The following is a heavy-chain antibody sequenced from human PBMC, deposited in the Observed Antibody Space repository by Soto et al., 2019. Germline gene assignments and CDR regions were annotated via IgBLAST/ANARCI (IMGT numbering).Heavy chain of an antibody. V-gene: IGHV1-18*01. CDR2: ISPNSGAT. CDR1: GYTSTSYG. Sequence: QVQLVQSEGELRQPGASVTVSCRASGYTSTSYGIIWVRQAPGQGLEWMGFISPNSGATTYAQNLQGRLTLTTDTSTSTAYMELRSLSSDDTAIYYCLREMWTRSGPQNFFDYWGLGALVTVSS. D-gene: IGHD6-25*01. CDR3: LREMWTRSGPQNFFDY. J-gene: IGHJ4*02.